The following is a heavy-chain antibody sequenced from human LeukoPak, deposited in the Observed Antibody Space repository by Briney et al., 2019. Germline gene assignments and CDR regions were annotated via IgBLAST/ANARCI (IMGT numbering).Heavy chain of an antibody. CDR2: IYYSGST. CDR3: ARGGGNYEGIDY. J-gene: IGHJ4*02. Sequence: SETLSLTCTVSGGSISTYYWSWIRQPPGKGLEWIGYIYYSGSTNYNPSLKSRVTISVDTSKNQFSLKLSSVTAADTAVYYCARGGGNYEGIDYWGQGTLVTVPS. V-gene: IGHV4-59*01. D-gene: IGHD1-7*01. CDR1: GGSISTYY.